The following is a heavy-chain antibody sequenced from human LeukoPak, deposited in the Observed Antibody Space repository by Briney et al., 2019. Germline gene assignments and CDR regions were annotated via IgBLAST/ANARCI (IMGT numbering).Heavy chain of an antibody. CDR2: IQQDGSAK. Sequence: GGSLRLSCAASGFTFSTSWMSWVRQAPGKGLEWVANIQQDGSAKYYVDSVKGRFTISRDNAKNSLYLQMNSLRAEDTAVYYCARFCLYDNSGYYSWLFDFWGQGTLVTVPS. CDR1: GFTFSTSW. CDR3: ARFCLYDNSGYYSWLFDF. D-gene: IGHD3-22*01. V-gene: IGHV3-7*01. J-gene: IGHJ4*02.